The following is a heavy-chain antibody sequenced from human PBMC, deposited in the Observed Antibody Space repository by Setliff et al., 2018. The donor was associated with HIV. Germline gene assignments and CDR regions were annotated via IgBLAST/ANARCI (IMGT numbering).Heavy chain of an antibody. CDR1: GYTFTNSA. CDR3: ARSGYGDYDVEAPWDY. Sequence: SVKVSCKTSGYTFTNSAIGWVRQAPGQGLEWMGGIIPMFGTAKYAQKFQARVTLTTDESTSTAYMEVSGLKSDDTAVYYCARSGYGDYDVEAPWDYWGQGTLVTVSS. J-gene: IGHJ4*02. D-gene: IGHD4-17*01. V-gene: IGHV1-69*05. CDR2: IIPMFGTA.